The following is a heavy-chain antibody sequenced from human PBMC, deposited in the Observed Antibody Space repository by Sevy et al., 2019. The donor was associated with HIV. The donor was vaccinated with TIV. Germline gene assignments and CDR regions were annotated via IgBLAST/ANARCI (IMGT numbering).Heavy chain of an antibody. CDR1: GFTFSSYW. Sequence: GGSLRLSCAASGFTFSSYWMSWVRQAPGKGLEWVANIKQDGSEKYYVHSVKGRFTISRDNAKNSLYLQMNSLRAEDTAVYYCAREAPATPNYYYYGMDVWGQGTTVTVSS. CDR2: IKQDGSEK. J-gene: IGHJ6*02. V-gene: IGHV3-7*03. CDR3: AREAPATPNYYYYGMDV. D-gene: IGHD2-15*01.